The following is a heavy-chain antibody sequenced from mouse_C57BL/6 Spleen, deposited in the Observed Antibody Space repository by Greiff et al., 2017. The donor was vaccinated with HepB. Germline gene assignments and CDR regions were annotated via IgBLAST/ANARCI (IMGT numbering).Heavy chain of an antibody. CDR1: GYSITSGYY. J-gene: IGHJ1*03. D-gene: IGHD1-1*01. V-gene: IGHV3-6*01. CDR2: ISYDGSN. Sequence: EVQLQESGPGLVKPSQSLSLTCSVTGYSITSGYYWNWIRQFPGNKLEWMGYISYDGSNNYNPSLKNRISITRDTSKNQFFLKLNSVTTEDTATYYCAREGYYGSRYFDVWGTGTTVTVSS. CDR3: AREGYYGSRYFDV.